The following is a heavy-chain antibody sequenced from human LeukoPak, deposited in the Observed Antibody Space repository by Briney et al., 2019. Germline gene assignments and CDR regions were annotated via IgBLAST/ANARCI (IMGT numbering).Heavy chain of an antibody. CDR2: ISYDGSNK. CDR1: GFSFSSYG. J-gene: IGHJ4*02. D-gene: IGHD4-23*01. V-gene: IGHV3-30*18. Sequence: GGSLRLSCAASGFSFSSYGMHWVRQAPGKGLEWVAVISYDGSNKYYADSVKGRFTISRDNSKNTLYLRMNSLRAEDTAVYYCAKDDFDYGGLHWGQGTLVTVSS. CDR3: AKDDFDYGGLH.